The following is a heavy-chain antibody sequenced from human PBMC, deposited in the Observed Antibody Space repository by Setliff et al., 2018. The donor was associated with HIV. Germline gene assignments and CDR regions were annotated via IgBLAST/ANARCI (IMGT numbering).Heavy chain of an antibody. Sequence: PGGSLRLSCAASGFSFRTYWMSWVRQAPGKGLVWVANMKYDGTEIYYVDAVKDRFTISRDNAKKSVFLHMNSLRGEDTAVYYCVREGEYFDTIGHYLVRRFFDLWGQGTMVTVSS. V-gene: IGHV3-7*01. CDR2: MKYDGTEI. J-gene: IGHJ3*01. CDR1: GFSFRTYW. CDR3: VREGEYFDTIGHYLVRRFFDL. D-gene: IGHD3-9*01.